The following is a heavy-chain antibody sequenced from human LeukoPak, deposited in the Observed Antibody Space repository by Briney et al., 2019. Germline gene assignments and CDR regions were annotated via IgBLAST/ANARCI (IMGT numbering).Heavy chain of an antibody. CDR1: GGSISSGDYY. V-gene: IGHV4-39*01. CDR2: VYYSGST. CDR3: ARLVSGSSLFFDY. Sequence: PSQTLSLTCTVSGGSISSGDYYWSWIRQPPGKGLEWIGSVYYSGSTYYNPSLKSRVTISVDTSKNQFSLKLSSVTAADTAVYYCARLVSGSSLFFDYWGQGTLVTVSS. D-gene: IGHD1-26*01. J-gene: IGHJ4*02.